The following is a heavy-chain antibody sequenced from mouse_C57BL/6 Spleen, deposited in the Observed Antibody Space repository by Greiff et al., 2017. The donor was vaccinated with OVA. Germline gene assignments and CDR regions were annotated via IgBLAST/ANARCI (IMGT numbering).Heavy chain of an antibody. CDR2: IDPSDSET. CDR1: GYTFTSYW. D-gene: IGHD2-4*01. CDR3: ARSYYDYDGYAMGY. J-gene: IGHJ4*01. Sequence: QVQLQQPGAELVRPGSSVKLSCKASGYTFTSYWMHWVKQRPIQGLEWIGNIDPSDSETHYNQKFKDKATLTVDKSSSTAYMQLSSLTSEDSAVYYCARSYYDYDGYAMGYWGQGTSVTVSS. V-gene: IGHV1-52*01.